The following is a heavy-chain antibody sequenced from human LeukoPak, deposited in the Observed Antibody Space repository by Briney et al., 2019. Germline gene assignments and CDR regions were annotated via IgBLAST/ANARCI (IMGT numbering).Heavy chain of an antibody. V-gene: IGHV3-53*01. CDR1: GFTFSGNY. D-gene: IGHD4-23*01. J-gene: IGHJ4*02. CDR2: IYSGGTT. CDR3: ARRAGGYSHPYDY. Sequence: GGSLRLSCAASGFTFSGNYMSWVRQAPGKGLEWVSLIYSGGTTYYADSVKGRFTISRDNSKNTLYLQMNSLRAEDTAVYYCARRAGGYSHPYDYWGQGILVTVSS.